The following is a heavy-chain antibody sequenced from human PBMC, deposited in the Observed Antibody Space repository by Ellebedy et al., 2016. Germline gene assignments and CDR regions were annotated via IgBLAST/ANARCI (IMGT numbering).Heavy chain of an antibody. D-gene: IGHD3-3*01. CDR2: ISYDGSNK. V-gene: IGHV3-30*03. J-gene: IGHJ4*02. CDR1: GFTFSSYG. CDR3: ARVPYDFWSGYFDY. Sequence: GESLKISCAASGFTFSSYGMHWVRQAPGKGLEWVAVISYDGSNKYYADSVKGRFTISRDNSKNTLYLQMNSLRAEDTAVYYCARVPYDFWSGYFDYWGQGTLVTVSS.